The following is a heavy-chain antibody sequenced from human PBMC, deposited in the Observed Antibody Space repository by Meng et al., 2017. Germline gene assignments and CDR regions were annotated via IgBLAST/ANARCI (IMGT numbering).Heavy chain of an antibody. CDR3: ARRLDEKIVWGSYGTNYFDY. Sequence: GESLKISCAASGFTFSSYAMHWVRQAPGRGLEYVSAISSNGGSTYYANSVKGRFTISRDNSKNTLYLQMGSLRAEDMAVYYCARRLDEKIVWGSYGTNYFDYWGQGTLVTVSS. CDR2: ISSNGGST. J-gene: IGHJ4*02. CDR1: GFTFSSYA. V-gene: IGHV3-64*01. D-gene: IGHD3-16*01.